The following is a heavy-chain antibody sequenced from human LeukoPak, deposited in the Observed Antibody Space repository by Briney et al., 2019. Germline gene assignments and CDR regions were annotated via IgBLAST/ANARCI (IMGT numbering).Heavy chain of an antibody. CDR2: IYYSGSN. D-gene: IGHD3-10*01. CDR1: GGSMRSYY. Sequence: SETLSLTCNVSGGSMRSYYWSWIRQPPGKGLEWIGYIYYSGSNNYNPSLKSRVTISLDMSKNQVSLKVTSLTAADTAVYYCARGSYYYGSSEEYWGQGTLVTVSS. J-gene: IGHJ4*02. V-gene: IGHV4-59*01. CDR3: ARGSYYYGSSEEY.